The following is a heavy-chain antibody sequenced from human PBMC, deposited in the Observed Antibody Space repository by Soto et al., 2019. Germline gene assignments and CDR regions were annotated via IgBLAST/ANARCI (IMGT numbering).Heavy chain of an antibody. CDR1: GFTFAIYA. CDR2: IGTGDNT. D-gene: IGHD5-12*01. J-gene: IGHJ4*02. V-gene: IGHV3-23*01. Sequence: GGSLRLSCAASGFTFAIYAMRWVRQAPGKGLEWASAIGTGDNTYYADSVKGRFTISRDNSKNTLYLQMNSLRAEDTAVYYCAKDQQAASGYPEGFDYWGQGTLVTVSS. CDR3: AKDQQAASGYPEGFDY.